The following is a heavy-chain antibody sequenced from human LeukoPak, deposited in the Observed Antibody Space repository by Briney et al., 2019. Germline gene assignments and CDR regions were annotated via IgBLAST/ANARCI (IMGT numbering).Heavy chain of an antibody. Sequence: GESLKTSGKGSGSSFTNYCSCWVRQLPGKGRGSRGIIYPDDSDTRNSPSFPGQVTISADKSISAAYLQWSRLKASDTAMYYCARGPNDHSNTGVYYYYYMDVWGKGTTVTVSS. D-gene: IGHD4-11*01. J-gene: IGHJ6*03. CDR2: IYPDDSDT. V-gene: IGHV5-51*01. CDR3: ARGPNDHSNTGVYYYYYMDV. CDR1: GSSFTNYC.